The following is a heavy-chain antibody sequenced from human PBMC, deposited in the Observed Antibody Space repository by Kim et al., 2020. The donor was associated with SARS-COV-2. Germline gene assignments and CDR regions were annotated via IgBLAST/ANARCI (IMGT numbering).Heavy chain of an antibody. J-gene: IGHJ6*02. V-gene: IGHV3-53*01. Sequence: ADSVKGRFTISRDNSNNTLCLQMSTLRAEDTAVYYCARGHLIGYYYGMDVWGQGTTVTVSS. CDR3: ARGHLIGYYYGMDV.